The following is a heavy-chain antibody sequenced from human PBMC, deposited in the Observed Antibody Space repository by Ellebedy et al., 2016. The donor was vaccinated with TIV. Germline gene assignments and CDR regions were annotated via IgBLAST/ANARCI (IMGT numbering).Heavy chain of an antibody. D-gene: IGHD4-17*01. CDR1: GFTFSSYA. CDR3: ANGPPVMTTVTNDAFDI. J-gene: IGHJ3*02. Sequence: GESLKISCAASGFTFSSYAMSWVRQAPGKGLEWVSAISGSGGSTYYADSVKGRFTISRDNSKNTLYLQMNSLRAEDTAVYYCANGPPVMTTVTNDAFDIWGQGTMVTVSS. V-gene: IGHV3-23*01. CDR2: ISGSGGST.